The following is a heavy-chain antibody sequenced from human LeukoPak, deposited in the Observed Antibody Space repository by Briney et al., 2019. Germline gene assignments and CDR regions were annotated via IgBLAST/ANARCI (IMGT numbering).Heavy chain of an antibody. CDR1: GFTFSSHA. CDR3: ANEVRPNDY. J-gene: IGHJ4*02. V-gene: IGHV3-23*01. D-gene: IGHD1-1*01. Sequence: GGSLRLSCVASGFTFSSHAMCWVRQAPGKGLGWVASIDISGGSTYYEDSVQGRVTISRGNSKNTLYLEMNSLRFEDTALYYCANEVRPNDYWGQGTLVTVSS. CDR2: IDISGGST.